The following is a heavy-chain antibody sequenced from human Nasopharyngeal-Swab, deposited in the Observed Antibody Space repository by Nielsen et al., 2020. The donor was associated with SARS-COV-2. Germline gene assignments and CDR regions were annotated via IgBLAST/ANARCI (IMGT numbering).Heavy chain of an antibody. V-gene: IGHV3-23*01. D-gene: IGHD3-9*01. CDR3: AKCSAWARDWPTGWYFTF. CDR2: VSPGGRTS. CDR1: GFTFNNHA. Sequence: GGSLRPSCAASGFTFNNHAMAWVRQAPGKGLEWVSIVSPGGRTSYSADSVRGRFTISRDNSRKTLFLQMTTVRVGDTAVYFCAKCSAWARDWPTGWYFTFWGRGSLVTVSS. J-gene: IGHJ2*01.